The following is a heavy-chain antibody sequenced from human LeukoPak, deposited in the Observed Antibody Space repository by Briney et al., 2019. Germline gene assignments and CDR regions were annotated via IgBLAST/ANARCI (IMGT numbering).Heavy chain of an antibody. CDR1: GASISSDNYY. Sequence: PSETLSLTCTVSGASISSDNYYWGWIRQPPGKGLEWIGSFYYGGGTFYNASLKSRVTISVDTSKNQFSLKLSSVTAADTAVNYCAREERSSWFFDYWGRGTLVSVSS. CDR2: FYYGGGT. CDR3: AREERSSWFFDY. V-gene: IGHV4-39*07. J-gene: IGHJ2*01. D-gene: IGHD6-13*01.